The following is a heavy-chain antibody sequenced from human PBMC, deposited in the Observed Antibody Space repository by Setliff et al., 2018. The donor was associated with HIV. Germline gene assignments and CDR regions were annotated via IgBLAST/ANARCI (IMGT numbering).Heavy chain of an antibody. Sequence: SETLSLTCTVSGGSISSGTYYWSWIRQHPGKGLVWIGYIYYSGSTYYNPSLKSRVTISVDTSRNQFSLKLSSVTAADTAVYYCARDRSDYYNLPGYFDHWGQGTPVTVSS. D-gene: IGHD3-3*01. V-gene: IGHV4-31*03. J-gene: IGHJ4*02. CDR3: ARDRSDYYNLPGYFDH. CDR2: IYYSGST. CDR1: GGSISSGTYY.